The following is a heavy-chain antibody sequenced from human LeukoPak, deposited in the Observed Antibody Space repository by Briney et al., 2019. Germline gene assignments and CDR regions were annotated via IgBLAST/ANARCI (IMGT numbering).Heavy chain of an antibody. Sequence: GGSLRLSCAASGFTVSSNYMSWVRQAPGKGLEWVSVIYSGGSTYYADSVKGRFTISRDNSKNTLYLQVTSLRAEDTAVYYCARLTAPHGDYDYWGQGTLVTVSS. J-gene: IGHJ4*02. CDR1: GFTVSSNY. CDR2: IYSGGST. CDR3: ARLTAPHGDYDY. D-gene: IGHD4-17*01. V-gene: IGHV3-53*01.